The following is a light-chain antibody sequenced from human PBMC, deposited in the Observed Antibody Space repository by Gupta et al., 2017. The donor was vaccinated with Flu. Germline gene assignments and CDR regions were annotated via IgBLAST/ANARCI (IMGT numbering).Light chain of an antibody. Sequence: QSALTQPASVSGSPGQSITISCTGSNSDVGAYNYVSWYQQHPGKAPKLIIFEVNNRPSGGSTRFSGSKSGNTAALTIAGLQAEDDDHYYCSSYTGSSTLFGGGTKLTVL. CDR3: SSYTGSSTL. J-gene: IGLJ2*01. CDR1: NSDVGAYNY. V-gene: IGLV2-14*03. CDR2: EVN.